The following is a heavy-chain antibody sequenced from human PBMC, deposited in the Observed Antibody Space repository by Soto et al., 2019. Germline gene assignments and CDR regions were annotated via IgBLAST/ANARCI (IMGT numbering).Heavy chain of an antibody. CDR2: ISAYNGNT. CDR3: ARDPDSSGYYYRPGPLVRFDY. J-gene: IGHJ4*02. Sequence: GASVKVSCKASGYTFTSYGISWVRQAPGQGLEWMGWISAYNGNTNYAQKLQGRVTMTTDTSTSTAYMELRSLRSDDTAVYYCARDPDSSGYYYRPGPLVRFDYWGQGTLVTVSS. D-gene: IGHD3-22*01. V-gene: IGHV1-18*01. CDR1: GYTFTSYG.